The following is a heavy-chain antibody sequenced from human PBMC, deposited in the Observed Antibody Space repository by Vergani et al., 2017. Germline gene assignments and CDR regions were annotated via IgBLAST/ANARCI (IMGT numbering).Heavy chain of an antibody. CDR3: AGESCGGDCYSYYYYCCGMDF. J-gene: IGHJ6*02. CDR2: ISAYNGNT. Sequence: QVQLVQSGAEVKKPGASVKVSCKASGYTFTSYGISWVRQAPGQGLEWMGWISAYNGNTNYAQKLQGRVTMTTDTSTSTAYMERRSLRSDDTAVYYCAGESCGGDCYSYYYYCCGMDFWGQGTTVTVSS. CDR1: GYTFTSYG. D-gene: IGHD2-21*02. V-gene: IGHV1-18*04.